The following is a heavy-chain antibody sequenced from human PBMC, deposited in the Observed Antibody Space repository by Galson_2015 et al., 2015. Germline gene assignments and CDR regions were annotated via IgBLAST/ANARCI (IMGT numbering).Heavy chain of an antibody. CDR1: GFTFSSYG. CDR2: IWYDGSNK. D-gene: IGHD6-19*01. V-gene: IGHV3-33*01. CDR3: ARDRQWLAPFDS. J-gene: IGHJ4*02. Sequence: SLRLSCAASGFTFSSYGMHWVRQAPGKGLEWVAVIWYDGSNKYCADSVKGRFTISRDNSKNTLYLQMNSLRAEDTAVYYCARDRQWLAPFDSWGQGTLVTVSS.